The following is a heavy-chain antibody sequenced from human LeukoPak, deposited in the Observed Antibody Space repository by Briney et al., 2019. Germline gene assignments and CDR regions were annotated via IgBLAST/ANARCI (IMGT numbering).Heavy chain of an antibody. CDR1: GFTFSRCA. D-gene: IGHD2-21*02. V-gene: IGHV3-30*02. CDR3: VKDFWLDHGDW. J-gene: IGHJ4*02. Sequence: PGGSLRLSCAASGFTFSRCAMHWVRQAPDKGLEWVAYIYYDGNNEQYADSVKGRFTIFRDNSKNTLYLQMNSLTIEDTAVYYCVKDFWLDHGDWGGQGTLVTVSS. CDR2: IYYDGNNE.